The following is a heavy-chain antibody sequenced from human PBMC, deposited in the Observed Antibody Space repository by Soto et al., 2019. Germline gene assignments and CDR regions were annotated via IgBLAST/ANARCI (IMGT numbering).Heavy chain of an antibody. V-gene: IGHV6-1*01. D-gene: IGHD6-13*01. CDR3: AIDLHFGYSSSWYWFDP. CDR2: TYYRSKWYN. CDR1: GDSVSSNSAA. J-gene: IGHJ5*02. Sequence: SITCAISGDSVSSNSAAWNWIRQSPSRGLEWLGRTYYRSKWYNDYAVSVKSRITINPDTSKNQFSLQLNSVTPEDTAVYYCAIDLHFGYSSSWYWFDPWGQGTLVTVSS.